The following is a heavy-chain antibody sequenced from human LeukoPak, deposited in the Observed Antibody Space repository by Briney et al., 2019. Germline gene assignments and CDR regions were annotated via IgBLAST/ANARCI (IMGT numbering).Heavy chain of an antibody. Sequence: GGSLRLSCAASGFTVSSNYMSWVRQAPGKGLEWVSVIYSGGSTYYADSVKGRFTISRDNSKNTLYLQMNSLRAEDTAVYYCAKTFIFGGDHFQHWGQGTLVTVFS. V-gene: IGHV3-66*01. CDR3: AKTFIFGGDHFQH. J-gene: IGHJ1*01. CDR1: GFTVSSNY. D-gene: IGHD2-21*02. CDR2: IYSGGST.